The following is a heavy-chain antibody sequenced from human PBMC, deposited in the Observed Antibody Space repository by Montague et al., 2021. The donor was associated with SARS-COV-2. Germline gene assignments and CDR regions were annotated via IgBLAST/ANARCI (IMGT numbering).Heavy chain of an antibody. CDR3: ARETMTADALDI. Sequence: SETLSLTCTVSGASVGSSDWGWIRHSPGKGLEWIGYFYSVGSTDYNPSLKSRATISRDTSKNQFSLKVRSVTAADTAVYYCARETMTADALDIWGQGTMVTVSS. CDR2: FYSVGST. CDR1: GASVGSSD. J-gene: IGHJ3*02. V-gene: IGHV4-59*02. D-gene: IGHD1-14*01.